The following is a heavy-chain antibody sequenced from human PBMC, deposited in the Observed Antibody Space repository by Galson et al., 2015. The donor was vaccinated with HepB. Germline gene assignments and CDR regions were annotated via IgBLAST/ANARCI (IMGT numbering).Heavy chain of an antibody. J-gene: IGHJ3*02. CDR3: ARNLVYYDSSGSGTPDAFDI. CDR2: VNCSGST. V-gene: IGHV4-59*01. D-gene: IGHD3-22*01. Sequence: ETLSLTCTVSGGSISSYYWSWIRQPPGKGLEWIGNVNCSGSTKYKASLKSRVTISVGTSKNKFSLKLDSVTAADTAIYYCARNLVYYDSSGSGTPDAFDIWGQGTLVTVSS. CDR1: GGSISSYY.